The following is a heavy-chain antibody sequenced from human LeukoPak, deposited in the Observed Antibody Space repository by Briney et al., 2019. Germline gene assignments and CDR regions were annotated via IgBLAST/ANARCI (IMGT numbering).Heavy chain of an antibody. V-gene: IGHV4-30-2*01. J-gene: IGHJ2*01. Sequence: SETLPLTCAVSGGSISSGGYSWSWIRQPPGKGLEWIGYIYHSGSTYYNPSLKSRVTISVDRSKNQFSLKLSSVTAADTAVYYCAREVPLVRGWYFDLWGRGTLVTVSS. CDR1: GGSISSGGYS. D-gene: IGHD6-6*01. CDR3: AREVPLVRGWYFDL. CDR2: IYHSGST.